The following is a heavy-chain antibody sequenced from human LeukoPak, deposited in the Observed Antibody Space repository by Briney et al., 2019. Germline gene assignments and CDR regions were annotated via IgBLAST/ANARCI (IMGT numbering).Heavy chain of an antibody. CDR1: DFTFSSYW. CDR3: ARVGYNWDDDGVDY. CDR2: ISQDGSDK. V-gene: IGHV3-7*01. J-gene: IGHJ4*02. D-gene: IGHD1-1*01. Sequence: GGSLRLSCAASDFTFSSYWMSWVRQAPGKGLEWVANISQDGSDKRYMDSVRGRFTISRDNAKNSLSLHMDSPRAEDTAVYYCARVGYNWDDDGVDYWGQGTLVTVSS.